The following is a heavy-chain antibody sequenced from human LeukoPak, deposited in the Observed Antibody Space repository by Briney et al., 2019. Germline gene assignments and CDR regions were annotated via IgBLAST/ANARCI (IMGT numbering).Heavy chain of an antibody. CDR1: GGSISNYY. CDR3: ARALLRPWFDP. CDR2: ISYSGST. D-gene: IGHD3-16*01. Sequence: SETLSLTCTVSGGSISNYYWSWIRQPPGKGLEWIGYISYSGSTNYNPSLKSRVTISVDTSKNQFSLKLGSVTTADTAVYYCARALLRPWFDPWGQGTLVTVSS. V-gene: IGHV4-59*01. J-gene: IGHJ5*02.